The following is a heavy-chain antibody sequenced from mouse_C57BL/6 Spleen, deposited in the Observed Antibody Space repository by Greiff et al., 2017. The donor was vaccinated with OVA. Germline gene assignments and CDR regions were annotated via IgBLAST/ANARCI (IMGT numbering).Heavy chain of an antibody. CDR1: GYTFTDYY. J-gene: IGHJ4*01. D-gene: IGHD2-2*01. CDR3: ARSMVTYYAMDY. Sequence: EVQLQQSGLELVKPGASVKISCKASGYTFTDYYMNWVKQSHGKSLEWIGDINPNNGGTSYNQKVKGKATLTVDKSTSTTYMKLRSLTSEDSAVYYCARSMVTYYAMDYWGQGTSVTVSS. V-gene: IGHV1-26*01. CDR2: INPNNGGT.